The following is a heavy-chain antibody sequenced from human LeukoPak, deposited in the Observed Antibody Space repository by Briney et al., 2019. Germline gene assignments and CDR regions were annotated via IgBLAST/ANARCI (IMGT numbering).Heavy chain of an antibody. J-gene: IGHJ4*02. D-gene: IGHD3-3*01. CDR3: AKDDEGYY. Sequence: GGSLRLSCAASGFTFSSYAMSWVRQAPGKGLEWVANIKEDGSAKYYVDSVKGRFTISRDNAKNSLYLQMNSLRAEDTAVYYCAKDDEGYYWGQGTLVTVSS. V-gene: IGHV3-7*04. CDR2: IKEDGSAK. CDR1: GFTFSSYA.